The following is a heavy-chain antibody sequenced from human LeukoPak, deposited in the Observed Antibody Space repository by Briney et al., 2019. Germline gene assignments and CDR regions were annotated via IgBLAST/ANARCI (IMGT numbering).Heavy chain of an antibody. CDR1: GGSISSGGYS. CDR3: ARVLAAAGNNWFDP. CDR2: IYYTGNT. D-gene: IGHD6-13*01. J-gene: IGHJ5*02. Sequence: PSETLSLTCAVSGGSISSGGYSWSWIRQPPGKAMEFIAYIYYTGNTYFNPSLKSRVTISVDTSKNQFSLELSSVTAADTAVYYCARVLAAAGNNWFDPWGQGTLVTVSS. V-gene: IGHV4-30-4*07.